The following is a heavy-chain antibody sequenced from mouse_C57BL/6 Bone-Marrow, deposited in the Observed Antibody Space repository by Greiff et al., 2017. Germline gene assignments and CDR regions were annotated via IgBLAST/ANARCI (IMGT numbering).Heavy chain of an antibody. Sequence: EVMLVESGGGLVQPGGSMKLSCAASGFTFSDSWMDWVRQSPEKGLEWVAEIRNKANTHATYYAESVQGRFTISRDDSKSSVYLHMNSLRAEDTGIYYCTPGGYYDYWGQGTTLTVSS. CDR3: TPGGYYDY. CDR1: GFTFSDSW. CDR2: IRNKANTHAT. D-gene: IGHD2-3*01. V-gene: IGHV6-6*01. J-gene: IGHJ2*01.